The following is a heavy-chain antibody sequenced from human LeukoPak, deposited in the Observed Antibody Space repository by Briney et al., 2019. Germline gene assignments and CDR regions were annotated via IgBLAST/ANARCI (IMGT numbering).Heavy chain of an antibody. V-gene: IGHV3-23*01. CDR2: ISSTGGST. Sequence: GGSLRLSCAASGFTFSSFAMSWVRQAPGKGLEWVSAISSTGGSTYYADSVKGRFTISRDNSKNTLYLQMSSLRAEDTAVYYCAKDAAWSGPSRFDNWDQGALVTVSS. J-gene: IGHJ4*02. D-gene: IGHD3-3*01. CDR1: GFTFSSFA. CDR3: AKDAAWSGPSRFDN.